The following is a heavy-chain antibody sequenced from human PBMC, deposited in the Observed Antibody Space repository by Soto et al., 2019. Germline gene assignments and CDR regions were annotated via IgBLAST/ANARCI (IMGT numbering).Heavy chain of an antibody. Sequence: QLQLQESGPGLVKPSETLSLTCAVSGASISSGSSYWGWLRQPPGKGLEWIAKINFSGSTYYNPSIKSRVTLSVDTSQKHFSLKRSSVTAADTAVYYCARHVMTGPYNYYCSGLDVWGQGTAVTVSS. D-gene: IGHD3-9*01. J-gene: IGHJ6*02. V-gene: IGHV4-39*01. CDR1: GASISSGSSY. CDR2: INFSGST. CDR3: ARHVMTGPYNYYCSGLDV.